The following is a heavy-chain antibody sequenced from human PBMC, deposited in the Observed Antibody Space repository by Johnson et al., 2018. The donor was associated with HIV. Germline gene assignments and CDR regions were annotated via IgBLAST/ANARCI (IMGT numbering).Heavy chain of an antibody. J-gene: IGHJ3*02. Sequence: EVQLVESGGGLVQPGRSLRLSCAASGFTFDDYAMHWVRQAPGKGLEWVSGIRWNSGSIGFADSVKGRFTISRDKPKNSLYLQMNSLRAEDTALYYCAKDRLVFWYDSSGSQGGAFDIWGQGTMVTVSS. CDR2: IRWNSGSI. CDR3: AKDRLVFWYDSSGSQGGAFDI. V-gene: IGHV3-9*01. D-gene: IGHD3-22*01. CDR1: GFTFDDYA.